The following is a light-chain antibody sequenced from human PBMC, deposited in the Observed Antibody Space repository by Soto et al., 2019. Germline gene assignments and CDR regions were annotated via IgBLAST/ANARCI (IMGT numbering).Light chain of an antibody. CDR1: SSDVGAYNY. J-gene: IGLJ1*01. CDR3: CSYAGSNTHYV. Sequence: QLVLTRPASVSGSPGQSIAISCTGTSSDVGAYNYVSWYQHHPGKAPELLLYDVSNRPSGVSDRFSGSRSGNTASLTISALQAEDEADYYCCSYAGSNTHYVFGTGTKLTVL. CDR2: DVS. V-gene: IGLV2-14*03.